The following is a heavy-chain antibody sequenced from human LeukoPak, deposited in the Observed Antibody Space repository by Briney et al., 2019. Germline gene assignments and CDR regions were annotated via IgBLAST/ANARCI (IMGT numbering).Heavy chain of an antibody. CDR2: IYYSGST. CDR1: GGSIGSHY. D-gene: IGHD2-21*02. Sequence: SSETLSLTCTVSGGSIGSHYWSWIRQPPGKGLEWIGYIYYSGSTNYNPSLKSRVTISVDTSKNQFSLKLSSVTAADTAVYYCARWYCGGDCYKYNWFDPWGQGTLVTVSS. V-gene: IGHV4-59*11. CDR3: ARWYCGGDCYKYNWFDP. J-gene: IGHJ5*02.